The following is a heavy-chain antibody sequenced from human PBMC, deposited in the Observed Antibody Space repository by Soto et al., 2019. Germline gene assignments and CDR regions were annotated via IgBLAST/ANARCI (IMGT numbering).Heavy chain of an antibody. CDR2: IYYSGVT. CDR1: GGSISIGGYY. Sequence: QVQLLESGPGLVKPSQTLSLTCTVSGGSISIGGYYWSWIRPHPGTGLEWIGYIYYSGVTYYSPSLKSRVTISLDTSKNQFSLKLSSVTVADTAVYYCAGGVLYWGQGTLVTVSS. CDR3: AGGVLY. J-gene: IGHJ4*02. V-gene: IGHV4-31*03.